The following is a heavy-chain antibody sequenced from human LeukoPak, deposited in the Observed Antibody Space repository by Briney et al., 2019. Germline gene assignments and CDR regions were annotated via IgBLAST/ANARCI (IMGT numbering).Heavy chain of an antibody. V-gene: IGHV4-31*03. D-gene: IGHD6-13*01. CDR1: GNSISSGDYY. CDR2: IFYTGST. CDR3: ARDSPRGAATGKYYYYGVDV. Sequence: SETLSLTCTVSGNSISSGDYYWSWIRQHPGKGLEWIAYIFYTGSTHYNPSLKSRVTISVDTSKNQFSLRLSSVTAADTAVYYCARDSPRGAATGKYYYYGVDVWGKGTTVTVSS. J-gene: IGHJ6*04.